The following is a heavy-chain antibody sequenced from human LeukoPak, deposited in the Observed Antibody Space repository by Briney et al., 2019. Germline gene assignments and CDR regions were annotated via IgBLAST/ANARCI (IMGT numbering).Heavy chain of an antibody. V-gene: IGHV3-23*01. Sequence: GGSLRLSCEASGFTFSIYAMSWVRQAPGKGLECVSGISGSGGRTYYGDSVKGRFTISRDNSKNTLYLQMNNLRAEDTAVYYCAKSDGVVPPFFDRWFDLWGQGTLVTVSS. CDR1: GFTFSIYA. CDR2: ISGSGGRT. CDR3: AKSDGVVPPFFDRWFDL. D-gene: IGHD2-15*01. J-gene: IGHJ5*02.